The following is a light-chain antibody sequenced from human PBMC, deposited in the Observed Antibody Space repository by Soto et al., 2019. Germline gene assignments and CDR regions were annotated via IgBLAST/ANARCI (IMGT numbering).Light chain of an antibody. CDR3: LQDYSYPWT. J-gene: IGKJ1*01. CDR1: QVIRND. V-gene: IGKV1-6*01. CDR2: GAF. Sequence: AIQMTQSPSSLSASVGDRVTITCRASQVIRNDLGWYQHKPGKAPKLLIYGAFSLQSGVPSRFSGSGSGTDLTLTTSSLQSEDFATYYCLQDYSYPWTFGLGTKVDIK.